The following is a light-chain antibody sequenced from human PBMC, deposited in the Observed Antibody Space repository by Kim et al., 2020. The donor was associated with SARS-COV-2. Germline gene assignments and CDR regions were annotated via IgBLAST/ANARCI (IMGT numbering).Light chain of an antibody. CDR3: SSYAGSNNYV. Sequence: QSALTQPPSASGSPGQSVTISCTGTSSDVGGYNYVSWYQQHPGKAPKLMIYEVNKRPSGVPDRFSGSKSGNTASLTVSGLHAEGEAEYYCSSYAGSNNYVFGTGNKVTV. CDR1: SSDVGGYNY. V-gene: IGLV2-8*01. J-gene: IGLJ1*01. CDR2: EVN.